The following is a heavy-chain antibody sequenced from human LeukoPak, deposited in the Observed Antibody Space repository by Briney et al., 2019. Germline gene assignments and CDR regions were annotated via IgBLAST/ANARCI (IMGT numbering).Heavy chain of an antibody. Sequence: PGGSLRLSCAASGFTFSSYGMHWVRQAPGKGLEWVAVISYDGSNKYYADSVKGRFTISRDNSKNTLYLQMNSLRAEDTAVYYCAKDLFPTVTTRETFQHWGQGTLVTVSS. CDR2: ISYDGSNK. CDR1: GFTFSSYG. D-gene: IGHD4-17*01. CDR3: AKDLFPTVTTRETFQH. V-gene: IGHV3-30*18. J-gene: IGHJ1*01.